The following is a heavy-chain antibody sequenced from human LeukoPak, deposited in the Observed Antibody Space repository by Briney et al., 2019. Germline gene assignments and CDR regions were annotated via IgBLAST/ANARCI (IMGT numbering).Heavy chain of an antibody. D-gene: IGHD6-19*01. CDR2: IYSSSNDETT. V-gene: IGHV3-15*01. Sequence: GGSLRLSCAASGITFSNAWMTWVRQAPGKGLEWVCRIYSSSNDETTYYGAPVKGRFTMSRDDSKNTLYLQMNSLKTEDTGVYYCTTYSSGSCPSWGQGTLVTVSA. J-gene: IGHJ5*02. CDR3: TTYSSGSCPS. CDR1: GITFSNAW.